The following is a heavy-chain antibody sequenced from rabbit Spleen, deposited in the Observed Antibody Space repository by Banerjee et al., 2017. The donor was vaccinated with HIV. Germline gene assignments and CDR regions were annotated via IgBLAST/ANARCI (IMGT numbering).Heavy chain of an antibody. J-gene: IGHJ6*01. CDR1: GFSFSGGYN. Sequence: QEQLVEFGGGLVQPGASLTLTCTASGFSFSGGYNIGWVCQAPGKGLEWIAFIYTGSSGSTAFASWAKGRFTISTASATTVTLQMTSLTAADTATYFCARSTSAAYDLWGPGTLVTVS. CDR3: ARSTSAAYDL. D-gene: IGHD6-1*01. V-gene: IGHV1S45*01. CDR2: IYTGSSGST.